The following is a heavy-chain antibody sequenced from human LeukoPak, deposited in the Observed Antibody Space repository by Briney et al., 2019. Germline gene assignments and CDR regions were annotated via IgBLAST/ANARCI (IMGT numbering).Heavy chain of an antibody. D-gene: IGHD3-16*01. CDR1: GGSVRRSY. V-gene: IGHV4-4*08. Sequence: SETLSLTCTVSGGSVRRSYWWWTRQPPGKGLEWIGYMYSSGTTNYDPSLKSRVTISIDTSKNQFSLKLSSVTAADTAVYFCAKSDYYDSCLYSMSNHYFDYWGQGTLVTVSS. J-gene: IGHJ4*02. CDR2: MYSSGTT. CDR3: AKSDYYDSCLYSMSNHYFDY.